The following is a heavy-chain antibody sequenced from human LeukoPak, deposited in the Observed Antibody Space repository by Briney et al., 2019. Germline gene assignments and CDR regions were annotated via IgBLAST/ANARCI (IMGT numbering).Heavy chain of an antibody. CDR2: MSYDGKSE. D-gene: IGHD6-19*01. J-gene: IGHJ5*02. CDR1: GFTFSSYW. Sequence: GGSLRLSCAASGFTFSSYWMHWVRQAPGKGLEWVAMMSYDGKSEHYGDSVKGRFAMSRDNSNNALHLQMNSLRAEDTAVYYCARDLYGSGWYNYFDPWGQGALVTVSS. CDR3: ARDLYGSGWYNYFDP. V-gene: IGHV3-30*03.